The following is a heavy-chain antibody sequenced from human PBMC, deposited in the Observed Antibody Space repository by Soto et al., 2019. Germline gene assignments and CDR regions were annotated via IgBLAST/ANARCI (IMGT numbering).Heavy chain of an antibody. CDR3: ARGAVTTNFDY. Sequence: GESLKISCKASGYSFISYWIGLVRQMPGKGLEWMGIIYPSDSDTRYSPSFPGQVTISADKSISTAYLQWSSLKASDTAMYYCARGAVTTNFDYWGLGTLVTVSS. CDR1: GYSFISYW. CDR2: IYPSDSDT. V-gene: IGHV5-51*01. J-gene: IGHJ4*02. D-gene: IGHD4-4*01.